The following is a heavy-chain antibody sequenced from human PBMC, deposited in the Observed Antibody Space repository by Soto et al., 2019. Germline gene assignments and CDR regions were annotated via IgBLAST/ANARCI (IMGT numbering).Heavy chain of an antibody. D-gene: IGHD4-17*01. CDR3: ARAGGTTVTGLWHFDS. J-gene: IGHJ4*02. V-gene: IGHV3-33*01. CDR1: GFTFNTYS. Sequence: HVQLEESGGGVGQPGRSLRLSCEASGFTFNTYSMHWVRQPPGKGLEWLAAIWYDGTQKYYADSVKGRFIISRDNSKKTLYLEMNSLRAEDTAVYYCARAGGTTVTGLWHFDSWGQGTLVTVSS. CDR2: IWYDGTQK.